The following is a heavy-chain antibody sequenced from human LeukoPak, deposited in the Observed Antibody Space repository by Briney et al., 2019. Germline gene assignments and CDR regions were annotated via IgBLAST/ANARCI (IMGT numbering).Heavy chain of an antibody. D-gene: IGHD2/OR15-2a*01. CDR2: IKQDGSEG. V-gene: IGHV3-7*01. CDR3: TTEYFRCGGGYLGWCSPGDAFDI. CDR1: GFTFSDYW. J-gene: IGHJ3*02. Sequence: GGSLRLSCAASGFTFSDYWMTWVRQAPGKGLEWVANIKQDGSEGYYVDSVKGRFTVSRDNAKSSLYLQLNSLRAEDTAVYYCTTEYFRCGGGYLGWCSPGDAFDIWGQGTMVTVSS.